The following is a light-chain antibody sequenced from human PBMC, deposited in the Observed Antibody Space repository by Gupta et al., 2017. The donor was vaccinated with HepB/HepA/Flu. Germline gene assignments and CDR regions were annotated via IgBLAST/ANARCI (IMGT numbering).Light chain of an antibody. CDR2: AAS. V-gene: IGKV1-39*01. CDR1: ESISLF. CDR3: QQSYTSLCT. Sequence: DLQMTQSPSSLSASVGDRVTITCRASESISLFLNWYQQKSGKAPKLLIDAASTLESGVQSRFSGGGSGTEYTLTISSLQAEDVATYYCQQSYTSLCTFGQGTKVEVK. J-gene: IGKJ3*01.